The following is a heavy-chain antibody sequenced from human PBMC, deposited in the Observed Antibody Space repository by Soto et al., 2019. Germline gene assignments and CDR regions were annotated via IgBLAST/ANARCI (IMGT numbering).Heavy chain of an antibody. D-gene: IGHD3-10*01. CDR2: IYASGTT. CDR1: GGSINNYY. J-gene: IGHJ6*02. Sequence: SETLSLTCPVYGGSINNYYLRLIRQPAGKGLEWLGRIYASGTTNYNPSLKSRVTMSVDTSKNQFSLKLSSVTAADTAVYYCARVTSGSYYRTYYYYGMDVWGQGNTVTVS. V-gene: IGHV4-59*10. CDR3: ARVTSGSYYRTYYYYGMDV.